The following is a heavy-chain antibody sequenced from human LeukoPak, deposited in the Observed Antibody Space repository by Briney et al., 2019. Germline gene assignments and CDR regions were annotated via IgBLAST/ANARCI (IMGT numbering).Heavy chain of an antibody. CDR2: IYYSGST. D-gene: IGHD2-15*01. CDR3: ARDEGYCSGGSCHYAAFDI. Sequence: SETLSLTCTVSGGSISSYYWSWIRQPPGKGLEWIGYIYYSGSTNYNPSLKSRVTISVDTSKNQFSLKLSSVTAADTAVYYCARDEGYCSGGSCHYAAFDIWGQGTMVTVSS. CDR1: GGSISSYY. V-gene: IGHV4-59*01. J-gene: IGHJ3*02.